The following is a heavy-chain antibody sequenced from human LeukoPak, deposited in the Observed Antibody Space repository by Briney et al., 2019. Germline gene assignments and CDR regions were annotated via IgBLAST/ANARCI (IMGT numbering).Heavy chain of an antibody. D-gene: IGHD3-3*01. CDR2: ILADGNVP. J-gene: IGHJ4*02. V-gene: IGHV3-30*02. CDR1: GFLFRSNG. Sequence: GGSLRLSCEASGFLFRSNGMHWVRQAPGKGLERVAFILADGNVPKNIDSIKGRFTISIDNIKNILYLQLNDVRPHDTAVYFCAKDHGFWSGFLFWGQGTLVTVSS. CDR3: AKDHGFWSGFLF.